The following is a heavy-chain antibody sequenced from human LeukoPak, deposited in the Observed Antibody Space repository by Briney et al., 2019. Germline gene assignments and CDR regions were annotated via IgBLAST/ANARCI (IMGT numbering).Heavy chain of an antibody. CDR2: ISSSGSTI. Sequence: GRSLRLSCAASGFTFSDYYMSWIRQAPGKGLEWVSYISSSGSTIYYADSVKGRFTISRDNAKNSLYLQMNSLRAEDTAVYYCARGGRAPPSNNVVVPAAILTYYYYMDVWGKGTTVTVSS. CDR1: GFTFSDYY. CDR3: ARGGRAPPSNNVVVPAAILTYYYYMDV. J-gene: IGHJ6*03. V-gene: IGHV3-11*04. D-gene: IGHD2-2*01.